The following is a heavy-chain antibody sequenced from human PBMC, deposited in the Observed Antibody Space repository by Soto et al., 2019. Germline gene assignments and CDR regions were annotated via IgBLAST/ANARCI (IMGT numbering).Heavy chain of an antibody. CDR2: IIPIFGTA. J-gene: IGHJ6*02. CDR1: GGTFSSYA. V-gene: IGHV1-69*05. Sequence: SVKVSCKASGGTFSSYAISWVRQAPGQGLEWMGGIIPIFGTANYAQKFQGRVTITTDKSTSTAYMELSSLRSEDTAVYYCARGGKYYYDSSGYYPPYYYYGMDVWGQGTTVTVSS. CDR3: ARGGKYYYDSSGYYPPYYYYGMDV. D-gene: IGHD3-22*01.